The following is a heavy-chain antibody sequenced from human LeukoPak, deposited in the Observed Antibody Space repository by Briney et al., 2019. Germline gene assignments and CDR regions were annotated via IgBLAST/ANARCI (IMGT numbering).Heavy chain of an antibody. J-gene: IGHJ6*03. V-gene: IGHV3-48*03. D-gene: IGHD3-10*01. CDR3: ARYYASSRSYYYMDV. Sequence: GGSLRLSCAASGFTFSSYEMNWVRQAPGKGLEWVSYISSSGSTIYYADSVKGRFTISRDNAKNSLYLQMNSLRAEDTAVYYCARYYASSRSYYYMDVWGKGTTATVSS. CDR1: GFTFSSYE. CDR2: ISSSGSTI.